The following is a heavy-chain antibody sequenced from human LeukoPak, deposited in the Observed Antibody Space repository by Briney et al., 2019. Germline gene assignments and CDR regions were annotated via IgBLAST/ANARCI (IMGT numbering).Heavy chain of an antibody. J-gene: IGHJ4*02. CDR1: GGSFSGYY. D-gene: IGHD3-22*01. CDR3: ARVGDSRVYYFDY. Sequence: SETLSLTCAVYGGSFSGYYWSWIRQPPGRGLEWIGEINHSGSTNYNPSLKSRVTISVDTSKNQFSLKLSSVTAADTAVYYCARVGDSRVYYFDYWGQGTLVTVSS. V-gene: IGHV4-34*01. CDR2: INHSGST.